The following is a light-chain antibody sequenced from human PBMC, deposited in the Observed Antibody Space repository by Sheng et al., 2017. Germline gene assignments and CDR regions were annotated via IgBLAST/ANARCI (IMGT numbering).Light chain of an antibody. CDR1: QSVSSSY. Sequence: EIVLTQSPGTLSLSPGERATLSCRASQSVSSSYLAWYQQKPGQPPRLLIFGASSRATGIPDRFSGSGSGTDFTLTISRVEPEDFAVYYCQQYGRSSWTFGQGTKVEIK. CDR3: QQYGRSSWT. V-gene: IGKV3-20*01. CDR2: GAS. J-gene: IGKJ1*01.